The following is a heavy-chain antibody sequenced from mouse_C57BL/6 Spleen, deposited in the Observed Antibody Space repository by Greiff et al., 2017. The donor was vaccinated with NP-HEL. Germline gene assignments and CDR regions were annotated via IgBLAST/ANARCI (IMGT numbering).Heavy chain of an antibody. CDR3: ARGGYYYGSSNAMDY. CDR2: INPNNGGT. V-gene: IGHV1-26*01. D-gene: IGHD1-1*01. CDR1: GYTFTDYY. Sequence: EVQLQQSGPELVKPGASVKISCKASGYTFTDYYMNWVKQSHGKSLEWIGDINPNNGGTSYNQKFKGKATLTVDKSSSTAYMELRSLTSEDSAVYYCARGGYYYGSSNAMDYWGQGTSVTVSS. J-gene: IGHJ4*01.